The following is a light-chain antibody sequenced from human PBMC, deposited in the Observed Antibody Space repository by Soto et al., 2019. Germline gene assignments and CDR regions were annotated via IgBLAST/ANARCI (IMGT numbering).Light chain of an antibody. Sequence: QSVLTQPPSVSGAPGQRVTISCTGSSSNIGAGYDVHWYQQLPGTAPKLLIYGNSNRPSGVPDRFSGSKSGTSASLAITGLQAEDEADYYCQSYDSSLSAYVVFGGGTKPDRP. CDR1: SSNIGAGYD. CDR2: GNS. V-gene: IGLV1-40*01. J-gene: IGLJ2*01. CDR3: QSYDSSLSAYVV.